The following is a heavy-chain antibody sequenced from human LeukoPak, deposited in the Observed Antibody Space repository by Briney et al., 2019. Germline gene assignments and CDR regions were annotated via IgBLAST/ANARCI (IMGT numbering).Heavy chain of an antibody. CDR3: ARVTTGGYYNC. CDR1: GGSISSGNYY. CDR2: IYTTGST. J-gene: IGHJ4*02. Sequence: TSQTLSLTCTVYGGSISSGNYYWTWIRQPAGKGLEWIGRIYTTGSTNYNPSLKSRVTMSTDTSKNQFSLKLSSVTAADTAVYYCARVTTGGYYNCWGQGTLVTVSS. V-gene: IGHV4-61*02. D-gene: IGHD3-22*01.